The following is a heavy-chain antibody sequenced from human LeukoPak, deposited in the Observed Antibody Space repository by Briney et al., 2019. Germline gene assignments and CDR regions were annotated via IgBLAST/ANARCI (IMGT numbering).Heavy chain of an antibody. Sequence: PSETLSLTCTVSGGSISSYYWSWIRQPPGKGLEWIGYIYYSGSTNYNPSLTSRVTISVDTSKNQFSLKLSSVTAADTAVYYCARAYSAGDFWSGYYYFDYWGQGTLVTVSS. CDR1: GGSISSYY. CDR2: IYYSGST. D-gene: IGHD3-3*01. CDR3: ARAYSAGDFWSGYYYFDY. V-gene: IGHV4-59*01. J-gene: IGHJ4*02.